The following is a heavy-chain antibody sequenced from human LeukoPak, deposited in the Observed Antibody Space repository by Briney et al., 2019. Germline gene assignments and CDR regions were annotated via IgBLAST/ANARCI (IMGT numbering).Heavy chain of an antibody. Sequence: GGSLRLSCAASGSSFSSYAMSWVRQAPGKGLEWVSSVSESGDGTYYADSVMGRFIISRDNSRKTFHLQMDSLRADDTAIYYCAKGKVNHLGALDYWGQGTLVTVSS. CDR3: AKGKVNHLGALDY. CDR2: VSESGDGT. D-gene: IGHD1-26*01. J-gene: IGHJ4*02. V-gene: IGHV3-23*01. CDR1: GSSFSSYA.